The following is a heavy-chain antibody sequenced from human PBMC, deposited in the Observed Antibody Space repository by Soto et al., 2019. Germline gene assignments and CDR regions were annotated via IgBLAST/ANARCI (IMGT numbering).Heavy chain of an antibody. D-gene: IGHD4-17*01. Sequence: SETLSLTCTVSGGSLSSYYWSWIRQPPGKGLEWIGYIYYSGSTNYNPSLKSRVTISVDTSKNQFSLKLSSVTAADTAVYYCARTLYGDNVDYWGQGTLVTVSS. J-gene: IGHJ4*02. CDR3: ARTLYGDNVDY. CDR2: IYYSGST. V-gene: IGHV4-59*01. CDR1: GGSLSSYY.